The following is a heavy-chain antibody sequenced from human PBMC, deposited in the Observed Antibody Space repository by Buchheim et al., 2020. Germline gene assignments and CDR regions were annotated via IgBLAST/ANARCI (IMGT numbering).Heavy chain of an antibody. J-gene: IGHJ4*02. CDR3: ARGPRNHYYDKNGLYHIDN. Sequence: EVHLLESGGGLVQPGGSLRLSCSASGFTFSDYWMHWVRQGPGKGLMWVSRLNYDGTTTNYADSVKGRFIMSRDNAKKPLYLQLDSLRPDDTAVYYCARGPRNHYYDKNGLYHIDNWGQGTL. CDR1: GFTFSDYW. V-gene: IGHV3-74*01. CDR2: LNYDGTTT. D-gene: IGHD3-22*01.